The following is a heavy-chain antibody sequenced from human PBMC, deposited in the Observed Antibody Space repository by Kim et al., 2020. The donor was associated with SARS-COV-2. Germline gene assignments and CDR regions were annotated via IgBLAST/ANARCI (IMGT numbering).Heavy chain of an antibody. D-gene: IGHD3-10*01. V-gene: IGHV4-30-4*01. CDR2: IYYSGST. J-gene: IGHJ4*02. CDR1: GGSISSGDYY. Sequence: SETLSLTCTVSGGSISSGDYYWSWIRQPPGKGLEWIGYIYYSGSTYYNPSLKSRVTISVDTSKNQFSLKLSSVTAADTAVYYCARGGNRLLWFGELLSGAFDYWGQGTLVTVSS. CDR3: ARGGNRLLWFGELLSGAFDY.